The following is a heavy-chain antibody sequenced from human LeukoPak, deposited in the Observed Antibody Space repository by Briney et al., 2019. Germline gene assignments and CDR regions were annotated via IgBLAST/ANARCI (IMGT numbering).Heavy chain of an antibody. CDR2: IYYSGST. Sequence: SETLSLTCTVSGGSISSYYWSWIRQPPGKGLEWIGSIYYSGSTNYNPSLKSRVTISVDTSKNQFSLKLSSVTAADTAVYYCARRRYYDSGSYWYLDLWGRGTPVTVSS. V-gene: IGHV4-59*01. CDR1: GGSISSYY. J-gene: IGHJ2*01. CDR3: ARRRYYDSGSYWYLDL. D-gene: IGHD3-10*01.